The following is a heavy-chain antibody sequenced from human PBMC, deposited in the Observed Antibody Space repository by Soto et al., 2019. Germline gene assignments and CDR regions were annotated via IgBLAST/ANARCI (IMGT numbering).Heavy chain of an antibody. V-gene: IGHV4-34*01. D-gene: IGHD1-1*01. CDR2: INESGST. J-gene: IGHJ4*02. CDR3: ARGSGIVALPGELEDVKYDY. CDR1: GQSFSGHS. Sequence: QVQLQQWGAGLVKPSETLSLSCAVYGQSFSGHSSAWIRQPPGKGLEWIGEINESGSTYYNPSLKSRVTISTDTSKNQFSLKLSCVSAADTAAYFCARGSGIVALPGELEDVKYDYWGQGTLVNVS.